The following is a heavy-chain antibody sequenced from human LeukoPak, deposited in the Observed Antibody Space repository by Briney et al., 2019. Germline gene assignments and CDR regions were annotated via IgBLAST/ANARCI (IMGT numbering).Heavy chain of an antibody. Sequence: PGESLKISCKGSGYSFTSYWIGWVRQMPGKGLEWMGIIYPGDSDTRYSPSFQGQVTISADKSISTAYLQWSSLKASDTAMYYCARLESDSSSWYSVGWFDPWGQGTLVTVSS. CDR1: GYSFTSYW. CDR3: ARLESDSSSWYSVGWFDP. CDR2: IYPGDSDT. V-gene: IGHV5-51*01. J-gene: IGHJ5*02. D-gene: IGHD6-13*01.